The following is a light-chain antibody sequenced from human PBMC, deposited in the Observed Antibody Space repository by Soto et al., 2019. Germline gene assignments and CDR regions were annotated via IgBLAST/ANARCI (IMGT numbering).Light chain of an antibody. Sequence: ETVMTQSPVTLSVSPGDTATLSCRASQRVSSHLAWYQQKPGQAPRLLIYAASTGATGIPVRFSGSGSGTDFTLTISSLEPEDFAVYYCQQRSDWPLTFGGGTKVDIK. CDR2: AAS. J-gene: IGKJ4*01. CDR1: QRVSSH. V-gene: IGKV3-11*01. CDR3: QQRSDWPLT.